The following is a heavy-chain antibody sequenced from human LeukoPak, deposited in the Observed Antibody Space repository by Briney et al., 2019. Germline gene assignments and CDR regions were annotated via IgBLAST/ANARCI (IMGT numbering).Heavy chain of an antibody. CDR2: ISYIGST. D-gene: IGHD4-17*01. CDR3: ARDLVTVTKGFDI. CDR1: DDSFNSHY. V-gene: IGHV4-59*11. Sequence: PSETLSLTCAVSDDSFNSHYWTWIRQPPGKGLELIGYISYIGSTNYNPSLKSRVTISIDTSKNQFSLRLSSVTAADTAVYYCARDLVTVTKGFDIWGQGTMVSVSS. J-gene: IGHJ3*02.